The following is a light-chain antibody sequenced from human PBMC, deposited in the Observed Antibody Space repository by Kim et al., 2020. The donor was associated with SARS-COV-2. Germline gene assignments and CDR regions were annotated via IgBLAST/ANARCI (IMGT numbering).Light chain of an antibody. CDR1: SLRTYY. CDR2: GRN. Sequence: SSELTQDPAVSVALGQTVRITCQGDSLRTYYASWYQQKPGQAPILVFYGRNNRPSGSPDRFSGSSSGNTASLTVTGAQAVDEADYYCNSRDNSGDHVVFGGGTQLTVL. J-gene: IGLJ3*02. V-gene: IGLV3-19*01. CDR3: NSRDNSGDHVV.